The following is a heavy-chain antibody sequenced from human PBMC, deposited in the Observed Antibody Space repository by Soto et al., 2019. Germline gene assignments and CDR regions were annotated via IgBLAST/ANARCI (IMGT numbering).Heavy chain of an antibody. Sequence: TGGSLRLSCAASGFTFSTHSMNWVRQAPGKGLQWVSSISSTSTYIYYADSLKGRFTISRDNAKNSVYLQMNSLRAEDTAVYYCVRHSGYALDYWGHGTLVTVSS. D-gene: IGHD5-12*01. V-gene: IGHV3-21*01. CDR1: GFTFSTHS. J-gene: IGHJ4*01. CDR3: VRHSGYALDY. CDR2: ISSTSTYI.